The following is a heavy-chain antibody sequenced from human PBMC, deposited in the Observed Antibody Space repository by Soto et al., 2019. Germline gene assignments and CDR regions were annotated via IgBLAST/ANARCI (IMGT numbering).Heavy chain of an antibody. D-gene: IGHD6-19*01. CDR3: ARVVSESSGLDY. J-gene: IGHJ4*02. CDR2: IYYSGST. CDR1: GGSISSYY. V-gene: IGHV4-59*01. Sequence: QVQLQESGPGLVKPSETLSLTCTVSGGSISSYYWSWIRQPPGRGLEWIGYIYYSGSTNYNPSLKRRVTISVDTSKNQCSLKLSSVTAADTAVYYCARVVSESSGLDYWGQGTLVTVSS.